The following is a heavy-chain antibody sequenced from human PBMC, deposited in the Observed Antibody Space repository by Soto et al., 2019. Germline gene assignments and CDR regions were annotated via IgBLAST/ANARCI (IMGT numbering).Heavy chain of an antibody. V-gene: IGHV3-23*01. D-gene: IGHD2-15*01. CDR3: AKGFSSSGAFDI. Sequence: GGSLRLSCAASVFTFSSYAMIWVRQAPGKGLEWVSAISGSGGSTYYADSVKGRFTISRDNSKNTLYLQMNSLRAEDTAVYYCAKGFSSSGAFDIWGQGTMVTVSS. CDR1: VFTFSSYA. J-gene: IGHJ3*02. CDR2: ISGSGGST.